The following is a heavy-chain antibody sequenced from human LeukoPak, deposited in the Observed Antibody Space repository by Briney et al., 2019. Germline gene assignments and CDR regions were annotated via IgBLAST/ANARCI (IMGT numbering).Heavy chain of an antibody. Sequence: GGSLRLSCAASGFTFGSYWMSWVRQAPGKGLEWVANIKQDGSEKYYVDSVKGRFTISRDNAKNSLYLQMNSLRAEDTAVYYCARARSRYGFDYWGQGTLVTVSS. CDR2: IKQDGSEK. J-gene: IGHJ4*02. D-gene: IGHD3-9*01. V-gene: IGHV3-7*01. CDR3: ARARSRYGFDY. CDR1: GFTFGSYW.